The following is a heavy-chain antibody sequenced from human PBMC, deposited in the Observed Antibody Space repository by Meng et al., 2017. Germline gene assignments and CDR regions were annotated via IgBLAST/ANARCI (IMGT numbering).Heavy chain of an antibody. CDR1: GRSIRSSNW. J-gene: IGHJ4*02. Sequence: QVQLQGSGPGLGKPSGTLSLTCAVSGRSIRSSNWWSWVRQPPGKGLEWIGEIYHSGSTNYNPSLKSRVTISVDKSKNQFSLKLSSMTAADTAVYYCARIGDWGSTRYFDYWGQGTLVTVSS. D-gene: IGHD7-27*01. CDR3: ARIGDWGSTRYFDY. V-gene: IGHV4-4*02. CDR2: IYHSGST.